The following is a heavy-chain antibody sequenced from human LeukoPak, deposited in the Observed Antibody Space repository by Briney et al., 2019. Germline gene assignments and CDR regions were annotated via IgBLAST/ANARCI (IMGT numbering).Heavy chain of an antibody. CDR1: GGSIGSSPYF. Sequence: SETLSLTCTVSGGSIGSSPYFWGWIRQPPGKGLEWIGEIYHSGSTNHNPSLKSRVTISVDKSKSQFSLNLSSVTAADTAVYYCARDDPGVIRGIRFHYWGQGTLVTVSS. D-gene: IGHD3-10*01. V-gene: IGHV4-39*07. CDR3: ARDDPGVIRGIRFHY. J-gene: IGHJ4*02. CDR2: IYHSGST.